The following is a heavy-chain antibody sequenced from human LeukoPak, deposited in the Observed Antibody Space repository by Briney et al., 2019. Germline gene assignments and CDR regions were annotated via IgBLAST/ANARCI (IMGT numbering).Heavy chain of an antibody. V-gene: IGHV1-24*01. J-gene: IGHJ1*01. CDR1: GYTLTELS. D-gene: IGHD3-22*01. CDR2: FDPEDGET. CDR3: ATPGGDSSGYYYQFQH. Sequence: GASEKVSCKVSGYTLTELSMHWVRQAPGKGLEWMGGFDPEDGETIYAQKFQGRVTMTEDTSTDTAYMELSSLRSEDTAVYYCATPGGDSSGYYYQFQHWGQGTLVTVSS.